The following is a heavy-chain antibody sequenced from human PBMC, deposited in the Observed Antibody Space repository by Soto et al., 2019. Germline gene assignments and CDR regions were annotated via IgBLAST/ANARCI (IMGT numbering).Heavy chain of an antibody. CDR3: ASSPYGDYYYYYYMDV. CDR2: ISSSSSTI. J-gene: IGHJ6*03. Sequence: EVQLVESGGGLVQPGGSLRLSCAASGFTFSSYSMNWVRQAPGKGLEWVSYISSSSSTIYYADSVKVLFTIYRDNAKNSLYLQMNSLRAEDTAVYYCASSPYGDYYYYYYMDVCGKGTTVTVSS. D-gene: IGHD4-17*01. V-gene: IGHV3-48*01. CDR1: GFTFSSYS.